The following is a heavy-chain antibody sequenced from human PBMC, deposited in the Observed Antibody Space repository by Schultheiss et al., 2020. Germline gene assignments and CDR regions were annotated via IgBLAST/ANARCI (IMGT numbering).Heavy chain of an antibody. D-gene: IGHD4-17*01. V-gene: IGHV3-33*01. CDR2: IWYDGSNK. J-gene: IGHJ3*02. CDR3: ARDGGLYGDYLANAFDI. CDR1: GFTFSSYG. Sequence: GGSLRLSCAASGFTFSSYGMHWVRQAPGKGLEWVAVIWYDGSNKYYADSVKGRFTISRDNSKNTLYLQMNSLRAEDTAVYYCARDGGLYGDYLANAFDIWGQGTMVTVSS.